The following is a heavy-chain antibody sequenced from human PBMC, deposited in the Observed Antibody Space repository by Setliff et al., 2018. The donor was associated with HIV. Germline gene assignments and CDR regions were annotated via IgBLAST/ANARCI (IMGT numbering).Heavy chain of an antibody. CDR3: AKDSSSGYYYYYLDV. V-gene: IGHV3-23*01. CDR1: GFTFSSYA. J-gene: IGHJ6*03. Sequence: GGSLRLSCAASGFTFSSYAMSWVRQSPGRGLLGVAHIKGDGSITKYADSVKGRFTISRDNSKNTLFLQMNSLRSEDTAVYYCAKDSSSGYYYYYLDVWGKGTTVTVSS. D-gene: IGHD6-6*01. CDR2: IKGDGSIT.